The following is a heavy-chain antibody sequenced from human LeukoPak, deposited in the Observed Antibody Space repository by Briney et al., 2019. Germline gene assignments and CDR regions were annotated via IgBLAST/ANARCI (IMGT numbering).Heavy chain of an antibody. J-gene: IGHJ4*02. CDR2: IYYSGST. CDR1: GGSISSYY. Sequence: PSETLSLTCTVSGGSISSYYWSWIRQPPGKGLEWIGYIYYSGSTNYNPSLKSRVTISVDTSKNQFSLKLSSVTAADTAVYYCASLYYYDSSGYHADEDYWGQGTLVTVSS. CDR3: ASLYYYDSSGYHADEDY. D-gene: IGHD3-22*01. V-gene: IGHV4-59*01.